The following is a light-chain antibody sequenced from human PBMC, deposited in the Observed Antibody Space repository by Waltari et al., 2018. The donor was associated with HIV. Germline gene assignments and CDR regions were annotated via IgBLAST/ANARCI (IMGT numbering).Light chain of an antibody. Sequence: QAVVTQEPSLTVSPGGTVTLTCGSSPGAVTSGHYPDWFQQTPGQAPRTLIYDTNTQHPWTPARFSGSLLGGKAALTLSGAQPEDEAEYYCLLSYSGTRVFGGGTKLTVL. CDR2: DTN. CDR1: PGAVTSGHY. V-gene: IGLV7-46*01. CDR3: LLSYSGTRV. J-gene: IGLJ3*02.